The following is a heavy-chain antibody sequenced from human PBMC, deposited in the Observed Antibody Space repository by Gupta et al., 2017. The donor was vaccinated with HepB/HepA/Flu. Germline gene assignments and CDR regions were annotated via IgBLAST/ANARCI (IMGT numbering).Heavy chain of an antibody. CDR1: GFTFRSYS. J-gene: IGHJ6*02. CDR3: ARDRDWNYVYGMDV. V-gene: IGHV3-21*01. Sequence: EVQLVESGGGLVKPGGSLRLSCAASGFTFRSYSMNWVRQAPGKGLEWVSSISSSSSYIYYADSVKGRFTISRDNAKNSLYLQMNSLRAEDTAVYYCARDRDWNYVYGMDVWGQGTTVTVSS. D-gene: IGHD3/OR15-3a*01. CDR2: ISSSSSYI.